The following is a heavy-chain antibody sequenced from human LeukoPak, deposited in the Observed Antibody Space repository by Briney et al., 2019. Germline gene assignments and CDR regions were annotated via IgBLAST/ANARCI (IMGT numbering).Heavy chain of an antibody. CDR2: TYFRSQWYN. D-gene: IGHD6-13*01. V-gene: IGHV6-1*01. CDR1: GDSVSSNSAA. Sequence: SQTLSLTCAISGDSVSSNSAAWNWIRQSPSRDLEWLGRTYFRSQWYNEYAVSVKSRITINVDTSKNQFALQLSSVTPEDTAVYYCARGWEPYSSSLDFWGQGTLVTVSS. J-gene: IGHJ4*02. CDR3: ARGWEPYSSSLDF.